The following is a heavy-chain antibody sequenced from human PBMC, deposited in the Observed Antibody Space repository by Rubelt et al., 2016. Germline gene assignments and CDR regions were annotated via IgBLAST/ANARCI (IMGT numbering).Heavy chain of an antibody. V-gene: IGHV3-23*01. D-gene: IGHD2-8*02. Sequence: GLEWVSAISGSGSGGSTNYADSVKGRLTISRDSSKNTVDLQMNSLRVEDTAVYYCTRVAHSSGASYVDYWGQGTLVTVSS. CDR3: TRVAHSSGASYVDY. J-gene: IGHJ4*02. CDR2: ISGSGSGGST.